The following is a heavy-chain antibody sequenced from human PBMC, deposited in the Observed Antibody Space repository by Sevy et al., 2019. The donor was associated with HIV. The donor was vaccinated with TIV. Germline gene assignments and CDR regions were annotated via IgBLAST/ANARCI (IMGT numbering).Heavy chain of an antibody. CDR1: GGSFSGYY. Sequence: SETLSLTCAVYGGSFSGYYWSWIRQPPGKGLEWIGEINHSGSTNSNPSLKSRVTISVDTSKNQFSLKLSSVTAADTAVYYCATGLAVEGFDPWGQGTLVTVSS. CDR3: ATGLAVEGFDP. D-gene: IGHD6-19*01. V-gene: IGHV4-34*01. J-gene: IGHJ5*02. CDR2: INHSGST.